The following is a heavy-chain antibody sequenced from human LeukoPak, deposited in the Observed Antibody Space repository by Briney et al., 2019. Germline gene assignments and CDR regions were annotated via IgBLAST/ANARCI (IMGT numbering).Heavy chain of an antibody. CDR2: INHSGST. CDR1: GGSISSSSYY. CDR3: ARKYGYYGSGSYDY. V-gene: IGHV4-39*07. D-gene: IGHD3-10*01. Sequence: PSETLSLTCTVSGGSISSSSYYWGWIRQPPGKGLEWIGEINHSGSTNYNPSLKSRVTISVDTSKNQFSLKLSSVTAADTAVYYCARKYGYYGSGSYDYWGQGTLVTVSS. J-gene: IGHJ4*02.